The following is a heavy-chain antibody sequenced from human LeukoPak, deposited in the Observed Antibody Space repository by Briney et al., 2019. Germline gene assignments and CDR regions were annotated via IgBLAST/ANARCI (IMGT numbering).Heavy chain of an antibody. CDR1: GDSITSNY. Sequence: PSETLSLSCTFPGDSITSNYWSWVRQPPGKGLEWIGYMYDSGTANYNPSLKSRVTISVDTSKNPLSLKLTSVTAADTALYYCAGVSRGSYGSPEYFQHWGQGTLVTVSS. J-gene: IGHJ1*01. V-gene: IGHV4-59*01. D-gene: IGHD3-10*01. CDR2: MYDSGTA. CDR3: AGVSRGSYGSPEYFQH.